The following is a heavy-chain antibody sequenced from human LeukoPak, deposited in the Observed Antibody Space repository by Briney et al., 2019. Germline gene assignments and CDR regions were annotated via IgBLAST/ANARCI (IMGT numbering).Heavy chain of an antibody. V-gene: IGHV4-39*01. CDR3: ARLRRPPVVKDYYYMDV. CDR1: GGSISSSSYY. Sequence: SETLSLTCTVSGGSISSSSYYWGWIRQPPGKGLEWIGSIYYSGSTYYNPSLKSRVTISVDTSKNQFSLKLSSVTAADTAVYYCARLRRPPVVKDYYYMDVWGKGTTVTISS. J-gene: IGHJ6*03. CDR2: IYYSGST. D-gene: IGHD4-23*01.